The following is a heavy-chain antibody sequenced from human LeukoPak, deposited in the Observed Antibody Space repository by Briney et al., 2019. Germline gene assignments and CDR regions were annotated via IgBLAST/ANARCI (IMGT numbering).Heavy chain of an antibody. CDR1: GGSISSYY. D-gene: IGHD2-2*01. V-gene: IGHV4-59*01. J-gene: IGHJ3*02. CDR3: ATLCDGTSCPPDAFDI. CDR2: IYYSGST. Sequence: TPSETLSLTCTVSGGSISSYYWSWIRQPPGKGLEWIGYIYYSGSTNYNPSLKSRATISVDTSKNQFSLKLSSVTAADTAVYYCATLCDGTSCPPDAFDIWGQGTMVTVSS.